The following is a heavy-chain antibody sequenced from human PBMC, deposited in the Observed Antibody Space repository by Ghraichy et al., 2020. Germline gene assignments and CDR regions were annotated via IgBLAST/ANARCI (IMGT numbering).Heavy chain of an antibody. D-gene: IGHD3-22*01. V-gene: IGHV3-30*04. CDR1: GFTFSSYA. CDR3: ARGAHYYYSSGITEYFHP. CDR2: ITYDGSNK. J-gene: IGHJ1*01. Sequence: GGSLRLSCAASGFTFSSYAMHWVRQAPGKGLEWVAVITYDGSNKYYADSVKGRFTISRDNSKNTLYLQMNSLRAEDTAVYYCARGAHYYYSSGITEYFHPCGKGSLVTVSS.